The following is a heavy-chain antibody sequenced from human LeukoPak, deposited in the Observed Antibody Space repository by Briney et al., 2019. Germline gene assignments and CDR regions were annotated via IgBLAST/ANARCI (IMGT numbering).Heavy chain of an antibody. CDR1: GGTFSSYA. V-gene: IGHV1-69*04. J-gene: IGHJ5*01. CDR2: IVPIFGIA. D-gene: IGHD2-15*01. Sequence: SVKVSCKASGGTFSSYAISWVRQAPGQGLEWMGRIVPIFGIANYAQKFQGRVTITADKSTSTAYMELSSLRSEDTAVYYCARSCSGGSCYWKFDSWGQGTPVTVSS. CDR3: ARSCSGGSCYWKFDS.